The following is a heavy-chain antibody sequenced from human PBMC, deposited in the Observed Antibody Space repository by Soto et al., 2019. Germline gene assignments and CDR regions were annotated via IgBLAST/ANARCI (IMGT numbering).Heavy chain of an antibody. Sequence: EVQLVESGGGLVKPGGSLRLSCAASGFTFSSYSMNWVRQAPGKGLEWVSYISSSRSYIYYADSVKDRLTISRDNAKNSVSLQMHSLRAEATAVYYCASIQLGYDAFDLWGKGTMVTVSS. V-gene: IGHV3-21*01. D-gene: IGHD6-6*01. CDR3: ASIQLGYDAFDL. CDR1: GFTFSSYS. CDR2: ISSSRSYI. J-gene: IGHJ3*01.